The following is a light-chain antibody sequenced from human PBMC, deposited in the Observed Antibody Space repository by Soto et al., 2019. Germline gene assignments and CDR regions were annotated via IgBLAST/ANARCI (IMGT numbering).Light chain of an antibody. CDR1: QSVGSRW. CDR3: QQYYSSRT. J-gene: IGKJ1*01. V-gene: IGKV3-20*01. Sequence: EIVLTQSPGTVSLSPGERATLSCRASQSVGSRWLAWYQQKPGQAPRVLIYGGSNRATGIPDRFSGSGSGTDFTLTISRLEPEDSAVYYCQQYYSSRTFGQGTKVE. CDR2: GGS.